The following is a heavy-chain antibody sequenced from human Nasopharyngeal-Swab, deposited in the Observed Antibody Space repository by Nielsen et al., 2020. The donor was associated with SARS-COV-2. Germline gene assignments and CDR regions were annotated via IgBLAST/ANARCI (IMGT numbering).Heavy chain of an antibody. Sequence: GGSLRLSCAASGFTFNNYNFNWVRQAPGKGLEWVSSISSSSGSYIYYADSVKGRFTISRDNAKNSLYLQMNSLRAEDAAVYYCARGRAFHRDIVVVVAAKSPFDHWGQGTLVTVSS. V-gene: IGHV3-21*01. CDR3: ARGRAFHRDIVVVVAAKSPFDH. J-gene: IGHJ4*02. D-gene: IGHD2-15*01. CDR1: GFTFNNYN. CDR2: ISSSSGSYI.